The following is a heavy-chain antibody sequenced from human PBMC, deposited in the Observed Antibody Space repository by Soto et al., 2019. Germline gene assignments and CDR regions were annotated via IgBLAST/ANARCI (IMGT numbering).Heavy chain of an antibody. D-gene: IGHD6-19*01. CDR3: ARGEGSGWYDLYFDL. Sequence: QVQLVQSGAEVKKPGSSVKVSCKASGGTFSSYTISWVRQAPGQGLEWMGRIIPILGIANYAQKFQGRVTITADKSTSRAYMELSSLRSEDTAVYYCARGEGSGWYDLYFDLWGRGTLVTGSS. CDR1: GGTFSSYT. V-gene: IGHV1-69*02. CDR2: IIPILGIA. J-gene: IGHJ2*01.